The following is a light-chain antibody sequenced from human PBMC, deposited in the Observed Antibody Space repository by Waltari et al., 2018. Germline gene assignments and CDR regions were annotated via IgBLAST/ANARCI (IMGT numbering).Light chain of an antibody. CDR3: QQYNSYPLT. J-gene: IGKJ4*01. V-gene: IGKV3-11*01. CDR2: DAS. Sequence: EIVLTQSPATLSLSPGERATLSCRASQTVSSYLAWYQQKPGQAPRLLIFDASRRATGIPARFSGSGSGTDFTLTISSLEPEDFATYYCQQYNSYPLTFGGGTKVEIK. CDR1: QTVSSY.